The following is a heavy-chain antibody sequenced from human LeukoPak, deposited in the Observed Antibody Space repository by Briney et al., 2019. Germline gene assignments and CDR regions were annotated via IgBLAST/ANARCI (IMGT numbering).Heavy chain of an antibody. Sequence: PGGSLRLSCAASGFTFSSYGMHWVRQAPGKGLEWMAVISYGGNNKYYADSVKGRFTISRDNSKNTLYLQIDSLRAEDTAVYYCAKDRLGTLDAFDIWGQGTMVTVSS. D-gene: IGHD3-9*01. J-gene: IGHJ3*02. CDR1: GFTFSSYG. CDR3: AKDRLGTLDAFDI. CDR2: ISYGGNNK. V-gene: IGHV3-30*18.